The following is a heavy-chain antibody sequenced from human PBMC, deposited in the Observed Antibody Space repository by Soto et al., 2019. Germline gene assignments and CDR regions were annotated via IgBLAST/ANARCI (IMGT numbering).Heavy chain of an antibody. D-gene: IGHD5-12*01. CDR2: INPNSGAT. V-gene: IGHV1-2*02. CDR1: GYTFIGYY. J-gene: IGHJ4*02. CDR3: ARDLVSTIGDSDF. Sequence: GASVKVSCKTSGYTFIGYYIHWVRQAPGQGLEWMGWINPNSGATNYAQKFQGRVTMTRDTSITTAYMELSRLTSDDTAVYYCARDLVSTIGDSDFWGQGAPVTVSS.